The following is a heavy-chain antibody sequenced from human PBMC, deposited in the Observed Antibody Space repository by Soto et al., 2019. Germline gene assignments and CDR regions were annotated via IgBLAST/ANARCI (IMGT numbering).Heavy chain of an antibody. D-gene: IGHD3-22*01. J-gene: IGHJ4*02. Sequence: PSETLSLTCTVSSGSINDSSYYWAWIRQPPGKGLEWIGSIYYSGSPYCNPSLESRVTMSVDTSKNHFSLELNSVTAADSALYYCATHPADSSGDYYLGFDYWGQGTLVTVSS. CDR2: IYYSGSP. V-gene: IGHV4-39*01. CDR1: SGSINDSSYY. CDR3: ATHPADSSGDYYLGFDY.